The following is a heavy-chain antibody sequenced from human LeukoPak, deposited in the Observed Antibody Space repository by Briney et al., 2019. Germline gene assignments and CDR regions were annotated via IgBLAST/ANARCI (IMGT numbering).Heavy chain of an antibody. CDR2: INHSGST. J-gene: IGHJ3*02. CDR3: ARGGCGGDCYPPDAFDI. V-gene: IGHV4-34*01. D-gene: IGHD2-21*02. Sequence: SETLSLSCAVYGGSFSGYYWSWIRQPPGKGLEWIGEINHSGSTNYNPSLKSRVTISVDTSKNQFSLKLSSVTAADTAVYYCARGGCGGDCYPPDAFDIWGQGTMVTVSS. CDR1: GGSFSGYY.